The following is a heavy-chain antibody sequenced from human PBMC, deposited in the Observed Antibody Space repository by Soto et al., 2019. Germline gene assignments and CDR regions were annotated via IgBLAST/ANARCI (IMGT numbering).Heavy chain of an antibody. J-gene: IGHJ4*02. V-gene: IGHV3-48*03. D-gene: IGHD6-13*01. CDR1: GFTFSSYE. Sequence: GGSLRLSCAASGFTFSSYEMNWVRQAPGKGLEWVSYISSSGSTIYYADSVKGRFTISRDNAKNSLYLQMNSLRAEDTAVYYCARGGYSSSWYSYWGQGTLVTVSS. CDR3: ARGGYSSSWYSY. CDR2: ISSSGSTI.